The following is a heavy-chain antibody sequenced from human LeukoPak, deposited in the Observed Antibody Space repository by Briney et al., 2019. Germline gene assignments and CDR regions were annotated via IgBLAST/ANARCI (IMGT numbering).Heavy chain of an antibody. D-gene: IGHD6-13*01. J-gene: IGHJ3*02. CDR1: GFTFSNFD. V-gene: IGHV3-13*01. CDR3: SRGGAPAGYAYDI. Sequence: GGSLRLSCAASGFTFSNFDMHWVRQATGEGLERVSAIGTAGDTYYPASVKGRFTISRENAKNSFYLQMNSLRAEDTAVYYCSRGGAPAGYAYDIWGHGTVVTVSS. CDR2: IGTAGDT.